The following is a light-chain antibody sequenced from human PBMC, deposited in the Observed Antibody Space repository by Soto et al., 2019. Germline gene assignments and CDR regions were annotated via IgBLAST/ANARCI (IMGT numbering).Light chain of an antibody. V-gene: IGKV1-27*01. CDR3: QKYNSAPRK. CDR1: QGISNY. CDR2: AAS. Sequence: DIQMTQSPSSLSASVGDRVTITCRASQGISNYLAWYQQKPGKVPKLLIYAASTLPSVVPSRFSGSGSGTDFTLTISSLQPEDVATYYCQKYNSAPRKFGQGTKVEIK. J-gene: IGKJ1*01.